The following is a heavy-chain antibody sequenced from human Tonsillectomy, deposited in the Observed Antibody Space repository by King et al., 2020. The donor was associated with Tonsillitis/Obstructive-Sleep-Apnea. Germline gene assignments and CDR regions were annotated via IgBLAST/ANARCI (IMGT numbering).Heavy chain of an antibody. CDR3: AGGTVHWFDP. V-gene: IGHV4-34*01. D-gene: IGHD1-1*01. Sequence: VQLQQWGAGLLKPSETLSLTCAVYGGSLSGYYWSWIRQPPRKGLEWMGAINISGSTNYNQSLKKQVNISLDTSKNTISLNLSSVTAADTAVYYCAGGTVHWFDPWGQGTLVTVSS. J-gene: IGHJ5*02. CDR2: INISGST. CDR1: GGSLSGYY.